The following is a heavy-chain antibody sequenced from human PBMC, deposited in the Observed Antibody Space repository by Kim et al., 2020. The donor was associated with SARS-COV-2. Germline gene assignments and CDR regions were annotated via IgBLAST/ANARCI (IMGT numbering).Heavy chain of an antibody. Sequence: SETLSLTCTVSGGSISSGGYYWSWIRQHPGKGLEWIGYIYYSGSTYYNPSLKSRVTISVDTSKNQFSLKLSSVTAADTAVYYCARAGRRDGYSHDAFDIWGQGTMVTVSS. V-gene: IGHV4-31*03. CDR3: ARAGRRDGYSHDAFDI. CDR2: IYYSGST. D-gene: IGHD5-18*01. J-gene: IGHJ3*02. CDR1: GGSISSGGYY.